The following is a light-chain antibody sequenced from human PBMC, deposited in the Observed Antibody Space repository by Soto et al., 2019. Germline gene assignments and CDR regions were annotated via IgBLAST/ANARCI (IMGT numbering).Light chain of an antibody. CDR1: QSVTTN. Sequence: ETVLTQSPATLSVSPGERATFSCKASQSVTTNLAWYQQKPGQVPRLLIYGAFTRATGIPARFSGSGSGTEFTISISSLQSEDFAIYHCQQYHSWPHTFGQGTKLEIK. V-gene: IGKV3-15*01. J-gene: IGKJ2*01. CDR2: GAF. CDR3: QQYHSWPHT.